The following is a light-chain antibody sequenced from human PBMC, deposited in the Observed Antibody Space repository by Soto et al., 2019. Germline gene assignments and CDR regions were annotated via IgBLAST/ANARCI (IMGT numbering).Light chain of an antibody. CDR1: QSIKNY. CDR3: QHYNSYSEA. CDR2: GAS. V-gene: IGKV1-5*01. J-gene: IGKJ1*01. Sequence: DIQMTQSPSSLSASVGDRVTIPCRASQSIKNYLNWYQQKPGEAPKLLIYGASNLQSGVPSRFSGSGSGTEFTLTISSLQPDDFATYYCQHYNSYSEAFGQGTKVDIK.